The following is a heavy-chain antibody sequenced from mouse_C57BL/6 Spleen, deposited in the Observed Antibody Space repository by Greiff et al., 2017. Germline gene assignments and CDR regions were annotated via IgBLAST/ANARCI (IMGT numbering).Heavy chain of an antibody. J-gene: IGHJ4*01. Sequence: QVQLQQPGAELVKPGASVKLSCKASGYTFTNYWMHWVKQRPGQGLEWIGMMHPNGGSPDYNEKFKSEATLSVDKSSRTAYMELSSLTSEDSAVYYCARSYDYEDYTMDYGGQGTSGTVSS. CDR1: GYTFTNYW. CDR2: MHPNGGSP. V-gene: IGHV1-64*01. D-gene: IGHD2-4*01. CDR3: ARSYDYEDYTMDY.